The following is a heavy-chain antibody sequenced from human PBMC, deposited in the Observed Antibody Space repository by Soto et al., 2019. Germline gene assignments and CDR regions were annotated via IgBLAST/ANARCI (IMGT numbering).Heavy chain of an antibody. Sequence: EVYLAQSGAEVKKPGESLKISCKGSGYNFNRYWIGWVRQMPGKGLEWMGVIYPGDSDTRYSPSLQGQVTISADKSSSAAYLQWSSLQASDTATYYCARSLVNGTYDAFDTWGQGTMVTVSS. V-gene: IGHV5-51*03. CDR1: GYNFNRYW. J-gene: IGHJ3*02. D-gene: IGHD6-13*01. CDR3: ARSLVNGTYDAFDT. CDR2: IYPGDSDT.